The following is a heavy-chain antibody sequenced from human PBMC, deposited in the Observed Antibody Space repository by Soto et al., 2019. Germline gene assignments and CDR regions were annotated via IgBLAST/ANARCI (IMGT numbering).Heavy chain of an antibody. J-gene: IGHJ6*02. CDR3: AKDLVVEYRDNRYYYYGMDV. Sequence: GGSLRLSCAASGFSFSSYGMHWVRQAPGKGLEWVAMISYDGTDEYYADSVKGRFTISRDNSKNTLYLQMNSLRAEDTAVYYCAKDLVVEYRDNRYYYYGMDVWGQGTTVTVSS. D-gene: IGHD2-2*01. CDR2: ISYDGTDE. V-gene: IGHV3-30*18. CDR1: GFSFSSYG.